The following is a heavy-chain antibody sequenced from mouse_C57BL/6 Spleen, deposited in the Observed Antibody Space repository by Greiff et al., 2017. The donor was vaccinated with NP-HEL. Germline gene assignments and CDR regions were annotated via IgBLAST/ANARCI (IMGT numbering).Heavy chain of an antibody. CDR1: GYTFTDYY. J-gene: IGHJ1*03. V-gene: IGHV1-26*01. Sequence: EVKLQQSGPELVKPGASVKISCKASGYTFTDYYMNWVKQSHGKSLEWIGDINPNNGGTSYNQKFKGKATLTVDKSSSTAYMELRSLTSEDSAVYYCANGYYWYFDVWGTGTTVTVSS. CDR3: ANGYYWYFDV. D-gene: IGHD2-2*01. CDR2: INPNNGGT.